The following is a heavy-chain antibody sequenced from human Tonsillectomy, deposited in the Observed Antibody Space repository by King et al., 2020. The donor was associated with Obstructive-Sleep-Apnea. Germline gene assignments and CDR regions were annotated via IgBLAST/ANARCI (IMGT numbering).Heavy chain of an antibody. Sequence: VQLVESGGGLVQPGGSLRLSCAASGFTFSSYAMSWVRQAPGKGLEWVSAISGSGGSTYYADSVKGRFTISRDNSKNTLYLQMNSLRAEDTAVYYCAKDQSSGYDYYRYRPYYFDYWGQGTLVTVSS. V-gene: IGHV3-23*04. CDR2: ISGSGGST. J-gene: IGHJ4*02. CDR1: GFTFSSYA. D-gene: IGHD5-12*01. CDR3: AKDQSSGYDYYRYRPYYFDY.